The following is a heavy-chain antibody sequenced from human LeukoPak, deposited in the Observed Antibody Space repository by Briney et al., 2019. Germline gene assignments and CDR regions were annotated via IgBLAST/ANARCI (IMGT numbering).Heavy chain of an antibody. Sequence: PSGTLSLACDASGGSISSGYWWSWLRQLPGKGLQWIGEIHHSGSTNYNPSLRSRATISVDKSKNQFSVMLTPVTAADTAVYYCAWNAYYSADYWGQGTLVTVSS. CDR1: GGSISSGYW. D-gene: IGHD1-1*01. CDR3: AWNAYYSADY. J-gene: IGHJ4*02. CDR2: IHHSGST. V-gene: IGHV4-4*02.